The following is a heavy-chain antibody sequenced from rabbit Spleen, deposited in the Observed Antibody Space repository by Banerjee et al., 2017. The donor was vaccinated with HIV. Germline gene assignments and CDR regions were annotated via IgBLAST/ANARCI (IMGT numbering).Heavy chain of an antibody. Sequence: VESGGGLVKPGASLTLTCTASGFSFSSGYDMCWVRQAPGKGLEWIACIDVVKSGSTYYATWAKGRFTISKSSSTTVTLQMTGLTAADTATYFCARDAAGREDFNLWGPGTLVTVS. CDR3: ARDAAGREDFNL. D-gene: IGHD4-2*01. CDR1: GFSFSSGYD. CDR2: IDVVKSGST. V-gene: IGHV1S40*01. J-gene: IGHJ4*01.